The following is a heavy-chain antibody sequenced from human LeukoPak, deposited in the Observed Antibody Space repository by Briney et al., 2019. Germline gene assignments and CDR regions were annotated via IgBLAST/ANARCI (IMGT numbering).Heavy chain of an antibody. V-gene: IGHV3-74*01. CDR3: ARGFRWGFDY. CDR1: GFTFSNYW. Sequence: GGSLRLSCVASGFTFSNYWMHWVRQAPEKGLVWISRINGDESTTDYADSVKGRFTISRGNAKNTLYLQMNTLGAEDTSLYYCARGFRWGFDYWGQGILVTVSS. CDR2: INGDESTT. D-gene: IGHD4-23*01. J-gene: IGHJ4*02.